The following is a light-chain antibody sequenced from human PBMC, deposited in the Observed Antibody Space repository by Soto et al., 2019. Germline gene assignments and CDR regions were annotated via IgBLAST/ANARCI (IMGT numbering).Light chain of an antibody. J-gene: IGKJ1*01. CDR1: QSVPGNY. CDR3: QQYTSPPWT. CDR2: GAS. V-gene: IGKV3-20*01. Sequence: EIVLTQSPGTLSLSPGERATLSCRASQSVPGNYLAWLQQKPRQSPRVLIYGASSRAAGVPDRFSGSGSGTDFTLTISRLEPEDFAVYYCQQYTSPPWTLGQGTKVETK.